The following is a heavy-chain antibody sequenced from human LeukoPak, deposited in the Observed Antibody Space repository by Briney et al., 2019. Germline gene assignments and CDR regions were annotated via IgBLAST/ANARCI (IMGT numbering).Heavy chain of an antibody. CDR1: GFTFSSYG. D-gene: IGHD6-19*01. V-gene: IGHV3-30*18. CDR3: AKDGIGTQSRSGWDDPYFQH. J-gene: IGHJ1*01. Sequence: PSGTLRLSCAASGFTFSSYGMHWVRQAPGKGLEWVAVISYDGSNKYYAVSVKGRFTMSRDNSKNTLYLQMNSLRAEDTGVYYCAKDGIGTQSRSGWDDPYFQHWGQGTLVTVSS. CDR2: ISYDGSNK.